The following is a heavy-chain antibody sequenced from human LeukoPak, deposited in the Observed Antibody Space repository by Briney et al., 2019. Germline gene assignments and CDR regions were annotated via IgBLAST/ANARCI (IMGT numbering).Heavy chain of an antibody. Sequence: PSETLSLTCAVYGGSFSGYYWSWIRQPPGKGLEWIGEINHSGSTNYNPSLKSRVTISVDTSKNQFSLKLSSVTAADTAVYYCASPKLDVDAGGDHWGQGTLVTVSS. J-gene: IGHJ4*02. CDR1: GGSFSGYY. CDR3: ASPKLDVDAGGDH. V-gene: IGHV4-34*01. D-gene: IGHD5-12*01. CDR2: INHSGST.